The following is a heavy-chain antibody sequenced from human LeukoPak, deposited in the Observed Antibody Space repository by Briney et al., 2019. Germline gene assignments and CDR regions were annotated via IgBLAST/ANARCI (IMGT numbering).Heavy chain of an antibody. D-gene: IGHD3-3*01. J-gene: IGHJ4*02. CDR3: AKDPPYDYWSGYPGY. Sequence: GGSLRLSCAASGFTFSTYAMSWVRQAPEKGLEWVSAISGSGGSTYYADSVKGRFTISRDNSKNTLYLQMNSLRAEDTAVYYCAKDPPYDYWSGYPGYWGQGTLVTVSS. CDR2: ISGSGGST. V-gene: IGHV3-23*01. CDR1: GFTFSTYA.